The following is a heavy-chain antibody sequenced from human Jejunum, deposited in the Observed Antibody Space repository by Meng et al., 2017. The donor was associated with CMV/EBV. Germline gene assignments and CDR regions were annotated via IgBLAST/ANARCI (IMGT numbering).Heavy chain of an antibody. CDR1: VYTFASYG. Sequence: QVHLPRSGAEVKKPGASWRVSCEASVYTFASYGISWLRQAPGQGLEWMGWFVNNVDTYSAQKFQGRVTMTTDTHTSTAFMELRSLRSDDTAVYYCARGTPGRSYSDYWGQGTLVTVSS. CDR3: ARGTPGRSYSDY. J-gene: IGHJ4*02. D-gene: IGHD3-10*01. CDR2: FVNNVDT. V-gene: IGHV1-18*01.